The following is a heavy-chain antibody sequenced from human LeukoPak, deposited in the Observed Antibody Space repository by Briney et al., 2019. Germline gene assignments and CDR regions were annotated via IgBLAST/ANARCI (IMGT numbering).Heavy chain of an antibody. CDR1: GGSVSTHY. J-gene: IGHJ5*02. Sequence: PSETLSLTCTVSGGSVSTHYWGWIRQPPGKGLEWIGSIYYSGITYYNPSLKSRVTISVDTSKNQFSLKLSSVTAADTAVYYCARICFGELSWFDPWGQGTLVTVSS. D-gene: IGHD3-10*01. V-gene: IGHV4-39*01. CDR3: ARICFGELSWFDP. CDR2: IYYSGIT.